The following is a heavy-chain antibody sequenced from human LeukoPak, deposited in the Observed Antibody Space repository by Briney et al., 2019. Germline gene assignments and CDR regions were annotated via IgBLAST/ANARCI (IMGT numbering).Heavy chain of an antibody. CDR1: GFTVSSNY. V-gene: IGHV3-66*01. CDR3: AREMGPDSNGYNNAFDI. D-gene: IGHD3-22*01. J-gene: IGHJ3*02. Sequence: GGSLRLSCAASGFTVSSNYMSWVRQAPGKGLEWVSVIISGGTTSYAGSVRGRFAISRDNSKNTLYLQMNSLRAEDTAVYYCAREMGPDSNGYNNAFDIWGQGTMVTVSS. CDR2: IISGGTT.